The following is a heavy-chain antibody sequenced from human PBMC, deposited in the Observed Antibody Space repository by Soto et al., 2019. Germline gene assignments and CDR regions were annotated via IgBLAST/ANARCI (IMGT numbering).Heavy chain of an antibody. D-gene: IGHD6-19*01. Sequence: SVKVSCKASGGTFSSYAISWVRQAPGQGLEWMGGIIPIFGTANYAQKFQGRVTITADESTSTAYMELSSLRSEDTAVYYCARDGGEEGFDVAWLAPDSNKYNWFDPWGQGTLVTVS. CDR2: IIPIFGTA. CDR3: ARDGGEEGFDVAWLAPDSNKYNWFDP. J-gene: IGHJ5*02. CDR1: GGTFSSYA. V-gene: IGHV1-69*13.